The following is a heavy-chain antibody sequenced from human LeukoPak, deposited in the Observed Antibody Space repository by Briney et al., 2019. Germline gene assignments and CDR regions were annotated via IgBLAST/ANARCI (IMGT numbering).Heavy chain of an antibody. CDR3: ARGSPPSVFFDY. CDR2: INHSGST. D-gene: IGHD1-14*01. V-gene: IGHV4-34*01. J-gene: IGHJ4*02. CDR1: GGSFSGYY. Sequence: SETLSLTCAVYGGSFSGYYWSWIRQPPGKGLEWIGEINHSGSTNYNPSLKSRVTISVDTSKNQFSLTLSSVTAADTAVYYCARGSPPSVFFDYWGQGTLVTVSS.